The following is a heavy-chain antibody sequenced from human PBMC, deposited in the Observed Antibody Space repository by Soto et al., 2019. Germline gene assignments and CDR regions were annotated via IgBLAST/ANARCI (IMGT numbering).Heavy chain of an antibody. CDR2: FDTEDGEK. CDR3: TTASRGHVYYFDY. D-gene: IGHD3-10*01. J-gene: IGHJ4*02. CDR1: GYTQTDIS. Sequence: ASAKVTCKDSGYTQTDISRCLVRQAPGKGLEWMGGFDTEDGEKIYEQRFKGRVTMTEDTSTDTAYMERSSLRSEDTALYYCTTASRGHVYYFDYWGQGTLVTVPS. V-gene: IGHV1-24*01.